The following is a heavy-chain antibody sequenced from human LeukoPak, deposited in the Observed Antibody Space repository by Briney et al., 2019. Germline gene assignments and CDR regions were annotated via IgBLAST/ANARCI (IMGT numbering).Heavy chain of an antibody. CDR3: ARDATRALWFGVISGGYMDV. V-gene: IGHV3-74*01. Sequence: PGGSLRLSCAASGFTFSSSEMNWVRQAPGKGLVWVSRINSDGSSTSYADSVKGRFTISRDNAKNTLYLQMNSLRAEDTAVYYCARDATRALWFGVISGGYMDVWGKGTTVTISS. CDR1: GFTFSSSE. D-gene: IGHD3-10*01. CDR2: INSDGSST. J-gene: IGHJ6*03.